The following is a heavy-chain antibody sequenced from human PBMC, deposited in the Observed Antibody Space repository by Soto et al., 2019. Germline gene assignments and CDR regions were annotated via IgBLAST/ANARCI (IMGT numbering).Heavy chain of an antibody. J-gene: IGHJ3*02. CDR3: ARGRAYYDSSGYSDAFDI. V-gene: IGHV4-34*01. Sequence: PSETLSLTCAVYGGSFSGYYWSWIRQPPGKGLEWIGEINHSGSTNYNPSLKSRVTISVDTSKNQFSLKLSSVTAADTAVYYCARGRAYYDSSGYSDAFDIWGQGTMVTVSS. D-gene: IGHD3-22*01. CDR1: GGSFSGYY. CDR2: INHSGST.